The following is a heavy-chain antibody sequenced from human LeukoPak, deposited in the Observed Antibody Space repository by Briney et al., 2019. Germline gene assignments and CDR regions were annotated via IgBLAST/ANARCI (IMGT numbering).Heavy chain of an antibody. CDR3: ARVGGKVDY. V-gene: IGHV3-21*01. D-gene: IGHD4-23*01. CDR1: GFTFSSYS. Sequence: GGSLRLSCAASGFTFSSYSMNWVRQAPGKGLEWVSSISSSCGYIYYADSVKGRFTISRDNAKNSLYLQMNSLRAEDTAVCCCARVGGKVDYWGQGTLVTVSS. CDR2: ISSSCGYI. J-gene: IGHJ4*02.